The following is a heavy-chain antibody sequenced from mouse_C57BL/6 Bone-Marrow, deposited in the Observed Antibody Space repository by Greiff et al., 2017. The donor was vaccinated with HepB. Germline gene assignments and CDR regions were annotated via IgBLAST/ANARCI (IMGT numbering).Heavy chain of an antibody. CDR2: ILPSIGRT. D-gene: IGHD2-4*01. CDR1: DSEVFPIAY. Sequence: QVQLQQSGSELRSPGSSVKLSCKDFDSEVFPIAYMSWVRQKPGHGFEWIGGILPSIGRTIYGEKFEDKATLDADTLSNTAYLELNSLTSEDSAIYYCARRGDYDAGYYAMDYWGQGTSVTVSS. CDR3: ARRGDYDAGYYAMDY. J-gene: IGHJ4*01. V-gene: IGHV15-2*01.